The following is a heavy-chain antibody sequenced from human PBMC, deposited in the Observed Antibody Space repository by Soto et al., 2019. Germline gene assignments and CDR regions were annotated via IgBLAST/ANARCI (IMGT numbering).Heavy chain of an antibody. D-gene: IGHD3-9*01. V-gene: IGHV1-69*01. CDR3: ARRVRYFDWSPLGWYLDL. J-gene: IGHJ2*01. Sequence: QVQLVQSGAEVKKPGSSVKVSCKASGGTFSSYAISWVRQAPGQGLEWMGGIIPIFGTANYAQKFQGRVTITADESTSTAYVELSSLRSEDTAVYYCARRVRYFDWSPLGWYLDLCGRGTLVTVSS. CDR2: IIPIFGTA. CDR1: GGTFSSYA.